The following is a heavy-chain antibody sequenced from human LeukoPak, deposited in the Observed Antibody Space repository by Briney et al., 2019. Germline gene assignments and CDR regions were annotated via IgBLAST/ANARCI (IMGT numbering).Heavy chain of an antibody. Sequence: PGGSLRLSCAASGFTLSGYTMNWVRQAPGKGLEWVSSITSSSSYIYYAGSLKGRFTISRDNAKNSLYLQMNSLRAEDTAVYYCARDGDTVLTRGYYSYMDVWGKGTTVTVSS. J-gene: IGHJ6*03. CDR1: GFTLSGYT. CDR2: ITSSSSYI. V-gene: IGHV3-21*01. D-gene: IGHD3-10*01. CDR3: ARDGDTVLTRGYYSYMDV.